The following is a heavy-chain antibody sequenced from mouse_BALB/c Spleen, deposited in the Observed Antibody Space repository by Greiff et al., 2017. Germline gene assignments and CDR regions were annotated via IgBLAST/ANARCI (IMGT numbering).Heavy chain of an antibody. CDR1: GYTFTSYW. CDR3: AGHVGSYDCLAD. D-gene: IGHD1-1*02. Sequence: VQLQQSGAELAKPGASVKLSCKASGYTFTSYWMHWVKQRPGQGLEWIGYINPSTGYTEYNQKFKDKATLTADKSSSTAYMQLSSLTSEDSADYYCAGHVGSYDCLADWGQGTLVTVSA. CDR2: INPSTGYT. V-gene: IGHV1-7*01. J-gene: IGHJ3*01.